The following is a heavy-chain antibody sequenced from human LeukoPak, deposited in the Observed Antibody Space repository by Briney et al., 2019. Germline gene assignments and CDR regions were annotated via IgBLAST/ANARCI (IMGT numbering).Heavy chain of an antibody. J-gene: IGHJ3*02. V-gene: IGHV1-2*02. CDR2: INPNSGGT. CDR1: GYTFTGYY. CDR3: ARDQDVESAVHQRWAFDI. D-gene: IGHD5-24*01. Sequence: ASVKVSCKASGYTFTGYYMHWVRQAPGQGLEWMGWINPNSGGTNYAQKFQGRVTMTRDTSISTAYMELSRLRSDDTAVYYCARDQDVESAVHQRWAFDIWGQGTMVTVSS.